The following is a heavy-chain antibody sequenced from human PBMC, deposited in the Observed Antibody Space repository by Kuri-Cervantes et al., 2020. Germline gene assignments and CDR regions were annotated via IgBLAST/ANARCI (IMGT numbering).Heavy chain of an antibody. V-gene: IGHV1-2*02. Sequence: ASVKVSCKASGYTFTGYYMHWVRQAPGQGLEWMGWINPNSGGTNYAQKFQGRVTMTRDTSISTAYMELSRLRPDDTAVYYCARDLGGKGNWELLGNSWGQGTLVTVSS. CDR1: GYTFTGYY. D-gene: IGHD1-26*01. J-gene: IGHJ4*02. CDR2: INPNSGGT. CDR3: ARDLGGKGNWELLGNS.